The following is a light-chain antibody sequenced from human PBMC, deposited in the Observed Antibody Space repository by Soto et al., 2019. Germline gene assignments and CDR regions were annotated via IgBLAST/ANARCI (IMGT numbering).Light chain of an antibody. V-gene: IGKV2-30*01. CDR1: QSLIYSNGKTY. CDR2: DVS. J-gene: IGKJ1*01. Sequence: DVVLTQSPLSLPVTLGQPASISCMSSQSLIYSNGKTYLAWFQQRPGQSPRRLIYDVSNRDSGVPDRFSGRGGGTAFTLKISTVEAEDGGTYYCMQGTHWPWTVGQGTKVEVK. CDR3: MQGTHWPWT.